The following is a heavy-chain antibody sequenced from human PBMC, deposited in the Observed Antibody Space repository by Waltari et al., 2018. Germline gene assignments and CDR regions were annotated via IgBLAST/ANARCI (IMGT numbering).Heavy chain of an antibody. V-gene: IGHV3-21*01. CDR1: GFTFSSYS. CDR3: QGFGHSFDY. CDR2: ISSSSSYI. Sequence: EVQLVESGGGLVKPGGSLSLSCAASGFTFSSYSMNWVRQAPGKGLEWVSSISSSSSYIYYADSVKGRFTISRDNAKNSLYLQMNSLRAEDTAVYYCQGFGHSFDYWGQGTLVTVSS. J-gene: IGHJ4*02. D-gene: IGHD2-15*01.